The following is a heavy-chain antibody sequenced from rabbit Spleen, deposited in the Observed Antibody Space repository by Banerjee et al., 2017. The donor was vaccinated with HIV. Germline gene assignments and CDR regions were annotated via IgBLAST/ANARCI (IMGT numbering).Heavy chain of an antibody. D-gene: IGHD1-1*01. J-gene: IGHJ6*01. V-gene: IGHV1S40*01. CDR3: ARDTSSSFSSYGMDL. CDR2: IYTGAGSDT. CDR1: GFDFSSDYY. Sequence: QSLEESGGDLVKPGASLTLTCTASGFDFSSDYYMCWVRQAPGKGLESLACIYTGAGSDTAYASWAKGRFTCSKTSSTTVTLQMTRLTAADTATYFCARDTSSSFSSYGMDLWGPGTLVTVS.